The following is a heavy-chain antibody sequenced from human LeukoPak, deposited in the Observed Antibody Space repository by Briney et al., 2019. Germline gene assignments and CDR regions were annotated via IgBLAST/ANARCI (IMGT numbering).Heavy chain of an antibody. CDR2: ISSSSSTI. D-gene: IGHD3-9*01. J-gene: IGHJ5*02. V-gene: IGHV3-48*01. CDR3: ARDPYYDILTGYP. Sequence: PGGSLRLSCAASGFTFSSYSMNWVRQAPGKGLEWVSYISSSSSTIYYADSVKGRFTISRDNAKNSLYLQMNSLRAEDTAVYYCARDPYYDILTGYPWGQGTLVTVSS. CDR1: GFTFSSYS.